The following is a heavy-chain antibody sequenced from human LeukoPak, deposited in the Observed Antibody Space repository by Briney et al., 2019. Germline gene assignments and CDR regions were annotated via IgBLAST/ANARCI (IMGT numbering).Heavy chain of an antibody. J-gene: IGHJ5*02. Sequence: SETLSLTCTVSGGSISSSSYYWGWIRQPPGKGLEWIGSIYYSGSTYYNPSLKSRVTISVDTSENQFSLKLSAVTAADTAVYYCARESNNWFDPWGQGTLVTVSS. CDR3: ARESNNWFDP. CDR2: IYYSGST. CDR1: GGSISSSSYY. V-gene: IGHV4-39*07.